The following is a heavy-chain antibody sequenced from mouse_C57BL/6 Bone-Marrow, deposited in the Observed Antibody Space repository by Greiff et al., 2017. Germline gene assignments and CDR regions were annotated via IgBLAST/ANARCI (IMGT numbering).Heavy chain of an antibody. J-gene: IGHJ2*01. Sequence: QVQLQQPGAELVKPGASVKLSCKASGYTFTSYWMQWVKQRPGQGLEWIGEIDPSDSYTNYNQKFKGKATLTVDTSSSTAYMQLSSLTSEDSAVYYGARDHYDYDGGYYFDYWGQGTTLTVSS. V-gene: IGHV1-50*01. D-gene: IGHD2-4*01. CDR1: GYTFTSYW. CDR2: IDPSDSYT. CDR3: ARDHYDYDGGYYFDY.